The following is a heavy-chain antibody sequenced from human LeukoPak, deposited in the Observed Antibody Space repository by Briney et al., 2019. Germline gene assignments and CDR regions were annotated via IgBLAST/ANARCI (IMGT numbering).Heavy chain of an antibody. CDR1: GGSISSYY. J-gene: IGHJ3*02. CDR3: ARSIVGATGAFDI. V-gene: IGHV4-4*07. CDR2: IYTSGST. Sequence: SETLSLTCTVSGGSISSYYWSWIRQPAGKGLEWIGRIYTSGSTNYNPSLKSRVTMSADTTKNQFSLQLSTGSAPDKPSLYCARSIVGATGAFDIWGQGTMVTVSS. D-gene: IGHD1-26*01.